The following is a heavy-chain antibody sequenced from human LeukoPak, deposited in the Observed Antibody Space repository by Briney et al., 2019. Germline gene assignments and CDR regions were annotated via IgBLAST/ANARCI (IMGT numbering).Heavy chain of an antibody. CDR1: GFSFRSYG. CDR3: AKVGSSSWDFFDY. Sequence: PGGSLRLSCAASGFSFRSYGMHWVRQAPGKGLEWVAFIRYDANIEYYADSVKGRFTISRDNSKNTLFLQMNSLRAVDTAVYYCAKVGSSSWDFFDYWGQGTLVTVSS. V-gene: IGHV3-30*02. CDR2: IRYDANIE. J-gene: IGHJ4*02. D-gene: IGHD6-13*01.